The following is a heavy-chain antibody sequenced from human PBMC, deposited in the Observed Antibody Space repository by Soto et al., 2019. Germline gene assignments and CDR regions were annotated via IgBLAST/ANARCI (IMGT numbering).Heavy chain of an antibody. CDR2: IIPIFSSR. D-gene: IGHD3-16*01. CDR3: ARGETYLGG. V-gene: IGHV1-69*01. CDR1: RDTFNKYA. Sequence: QVQLVQSGAEVKKPGSSVKVSCKTSRDTFNKYAFNWVRQAPGQGLEWMGWIIPIFSSRNYAEKFQGRVTITADESTSTAYMELRSRRFEDTAVYSCARGETYLGGWGQGTTVTVSS. J-gene: IGHJ6*02.